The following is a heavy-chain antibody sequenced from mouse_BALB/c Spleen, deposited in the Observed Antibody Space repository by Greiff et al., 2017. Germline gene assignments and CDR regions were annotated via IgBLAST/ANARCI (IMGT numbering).Heavy chain of an antibody. V-gene: IGHV3-2*02. J-gene: IGHJ3*01. CDR2: ISYSGST. D-gene: IGHD2-1*01. Sequence: DVKLQESGPGLVKPSQSLSLTCTVTGYSITSDYAWNWIRQFPGNKLEWMGYISYSGSTSYNPSLKSRISITRDTSKNQFFLQLNSVTTEDTATYYCARRGNYPFAYWGQGTLVTVSA. CDR1: GYSITSDYA. CDR3: ARRGNYPFAY.